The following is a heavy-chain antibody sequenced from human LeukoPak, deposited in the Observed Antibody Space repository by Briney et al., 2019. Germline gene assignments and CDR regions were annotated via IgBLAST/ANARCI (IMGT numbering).Heavy chain of an antibody. CDR3: ERGGSSSWYGDDY. CDR2: MNPNSGNT. D-gene: IGHD6-13*01. Sequence: ASVKVSCKASGYTFTSYDISWVRQATGQGLEWMGWMNPNSGNTSYAQKFQGRVTMTRNTSISTAYMELRSMRSEDTAVYYCERGGSSSWYGDDYWGQGTLVTVSS. V-gene: IGHV1-8*01. CDR1: GYTFTSYD. J-gene: IGHJ4*02.